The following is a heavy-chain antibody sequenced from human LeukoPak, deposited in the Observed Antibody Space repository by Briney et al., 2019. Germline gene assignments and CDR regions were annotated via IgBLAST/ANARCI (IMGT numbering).Heavy chain of an antibody. V-gene: IGHV4-34*01. CDR2: INHSGST. CDR3: ARGPLKRGVRGVYGY. CDR1: GGSFSGYY. D-gene: IGHD3-10*01. J-gene: IGHJ4*02. Sequence: SETLSLTCAVYGGSFSGYYWSRIRQPPGKGLEWIGEINHSGSTNYNPSLKSRVTISVDTSKNQFSLKLSSVTAADTAVYYCARGPLKRGVRGVYGYWGQGTLVTVSS.